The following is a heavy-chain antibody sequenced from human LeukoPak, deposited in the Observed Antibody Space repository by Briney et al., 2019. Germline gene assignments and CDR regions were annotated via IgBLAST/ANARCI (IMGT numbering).Heavy chain of an antibody. D-gene: IGHD5-18*01. V-gene: IGHV4-39*01. J-gene: IGHJ4*02. CDR2: IYHSGST. Sequence: SETLPLTCTVSGGSISSRSYYWGWIRQPPGKGLEWIGSIYHSGSTYYNPSLKSRVTISVDTSKNQFSLKLSSVTAADTTVYYCARQGGYNSGSIDYWGQGTLVIVSS. CDR3: ARQGGYNSGSIDY. CDR1: GGSISSRSYY.